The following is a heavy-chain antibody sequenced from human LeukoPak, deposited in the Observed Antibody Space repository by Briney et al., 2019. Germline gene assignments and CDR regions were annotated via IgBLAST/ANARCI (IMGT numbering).Heavy chain of an antibody. CDR2: IYPADSDI. V-gene: IGHV5-51*01. CDR1: GYRFTSYW. D-gene: IGHD6-25*01. Sequence: PGESLKISCQGSGYRFTSYWIGWVRQIPGKGLEWMAIIYPADSDIRYSPSFQGQVTISADKSISTAYLQWSSLKASDTAMYYCARSLTAAAGDYWGQGTLVTVSS. CDR3: ARSLTAAAGDY. J-gene: IGHJ4*02.